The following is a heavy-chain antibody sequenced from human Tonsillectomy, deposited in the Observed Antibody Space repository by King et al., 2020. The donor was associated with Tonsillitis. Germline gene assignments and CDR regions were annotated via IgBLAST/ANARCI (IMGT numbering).Heavy chain of an antibody. J-gene: IGHJ6*02. CDR1: GYTFTDYW. CDR2: IDPSDAFT. D-gene: IGHD2-2*01. Sequence: VQLVESGAELKKPGESLRISCRGSGYTFTDYWISWVRQMPGKGLEWMGRIDPSDAFTNYGPSFQGHVTISVDKSISTAYLHWSSLKASDTAIYYCARLQRSDYGLDGWGQGTAVTVSS. CDR3: ARLQRSDYGLDG. V-gene: IGHV5-10-1*03.